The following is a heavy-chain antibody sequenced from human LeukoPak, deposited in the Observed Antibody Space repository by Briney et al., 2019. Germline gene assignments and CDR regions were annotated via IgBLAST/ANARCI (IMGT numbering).Heavy chain of an antibody. Sequence: PGGSLRLPCAASGFTFSSYSMNWVRQAPGKGLEWVSSISSSSSYIYYADSVKGRFTISRDNAKNSLYLQMNSLRTEDTALYYCAKGKNTGSYLCHVDYWGQGTLVTVSS. CDR2: ISSSSSYI. CDR3: AKGKNTGSYLCHVDY. CDR1: GFTFSSYS. V-gene: IGHV3-21*04. D-gene: IGHD3-10*01. J-gene: IGHJ4*02.